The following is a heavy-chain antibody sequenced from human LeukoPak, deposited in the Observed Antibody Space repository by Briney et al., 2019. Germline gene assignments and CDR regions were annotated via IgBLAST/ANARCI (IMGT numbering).Heavy chain of an antibody. CDR3: ARGTRYSSGWLGY. J-gene: IGHJ4*02. V-gene: IGHV4-59*01. Sequence: PSETLSLTCTVSGGSISSYYWSWIRQPPGKGLEWIGYIYYSGSTNYNPSLKSRVTISVDTSKNQFSLKLSSVTAADTAVYYCARGTRYSSGWLGYWGQGTLVTVSS. CDR2: IYYSGST. D-gene: IGHD6-19*01. CDR1: GGSISSYY.